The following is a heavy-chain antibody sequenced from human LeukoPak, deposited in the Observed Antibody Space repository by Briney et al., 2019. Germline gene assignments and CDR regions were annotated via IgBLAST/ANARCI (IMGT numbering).Heavy chain of an antibody. CDR3: ARLRDGGAFDI. J-gene: IGHJ3*02. Sequence: GESLKISCKGSGYTFSIYWIAWVRQMPGKGLEWMGIIYTAHSNTSYRPSFQGQVTISADKSISTAYLQWSSLKALDTAMYYCARLRDGGAFDIWGQGTMVTVSP. CDR2: IYTAHSNT. D-gene: IGHD2-21*02. CDR1: GYTFSIYW. V-gene: IGHV5-51*01.